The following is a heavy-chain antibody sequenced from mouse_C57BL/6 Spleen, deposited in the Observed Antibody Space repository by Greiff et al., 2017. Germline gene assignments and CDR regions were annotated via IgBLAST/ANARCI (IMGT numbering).Heavy chain of an antibody. CDR1: GFNIKDYY. V-gene: IGHV14-1*01. J-gene: IGHJ2*01. D-gene: IGHD1-1*01. CDR2: IDPEDGDT. Sequence: EVQLQQSGAELVRPGASVKLSCTASGFNIKDYYIHWVKQRPEQGLEWIGRIDPEDGDTEYAPKFQGKATMTADTSSNTAYLQLSSLTSEDTAVYYCTLLITTVVPYVDYWGQGTTLTVSS. CDR3: TLLITTVVPYVDY.